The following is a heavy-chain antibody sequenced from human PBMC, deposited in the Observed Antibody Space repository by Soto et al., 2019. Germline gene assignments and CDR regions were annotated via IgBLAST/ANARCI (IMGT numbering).Heavy chain of an antibody. CDR2: ISSSSSTI. CDR3: ARDRDYYDSSGYPDLYYYYGMDV. CDR1: GFTFSSYS. Sequence: HPGGSLRLSCAASGFTFSSYSMNWVRQAPGKGLEWVSYISSSSSTIYYADSVKGRFTISRDNAKNSLYLQMNSLRDEDTAVYYCARDRDYYDSSGYPDLYYYYGMDVWGQGTTVTVSS. D-gene: IGHD3-22*01. J-gene: IGHJ6*02. V-gene: IGHV3-48*02.